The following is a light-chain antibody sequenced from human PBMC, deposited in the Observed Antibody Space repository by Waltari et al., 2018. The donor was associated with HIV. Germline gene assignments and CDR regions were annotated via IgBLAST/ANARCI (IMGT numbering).Light chain of an antibody. CDR1: RGIRTY. V-gene: IGKV1-39*01. CDR3: EQSYDFPRT. J-gene: IGKJ1*01. Sequence: DIQMTQSPTSLSASVGETDTFSCRSSRGIRTYVNWYQQTIGKPPRLLIFSASSLQSGVSSRFSGGGSGTEFTLTINNLQPEDFATYYCEQSYDFPRTFGQGTTVG. CDR2: SAS.